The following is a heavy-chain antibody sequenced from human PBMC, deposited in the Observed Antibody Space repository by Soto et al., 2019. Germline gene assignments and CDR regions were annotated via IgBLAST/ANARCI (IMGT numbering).Heavy chain of an antibody. D-gene: IGHD6-13*01. CDR1: GFTFSSNG. Sequence: EVQLVESGGGLVQPGGSLRLSCAASGFTFSSNGMHWVRQAPGKGLVWVSRIKDDGSSTSYADSVKGRCTISRDNAKNKLYLQMTSLRADDTAVYYCVRDEASAGPAFGHLGQGNLVTGSS. CDR2: IKDDGSST. V-gene: IGHV3-74*01. CDR3: VRDEASAGPAFGH. J-gene: IGHJ4*02.